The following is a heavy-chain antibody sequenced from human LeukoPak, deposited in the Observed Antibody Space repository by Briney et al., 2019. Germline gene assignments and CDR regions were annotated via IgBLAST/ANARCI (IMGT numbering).Heavy chain of an antibody. V-gene: IGHV4-61*02. CDR3: ASQKGSYDFDY. CDR2: IYTSGST. D-gene: IGHD1-26*01. J-gene: IGHJ4*02. Sequence: SETLSLTCTVSGGSISSGSYYWSWIRQPAGKGLEWIGRIYTSGSTNYNPSLKSRVTMSVDTSKNQFSLKLSSVTAADTAVYYCASQKGSYDFDYWGQGTLVTVSS. CDR1: GGSISSGSYY.